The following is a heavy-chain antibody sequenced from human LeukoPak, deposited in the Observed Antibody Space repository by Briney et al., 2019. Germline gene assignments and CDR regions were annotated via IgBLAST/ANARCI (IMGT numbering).Heavy chain of an antibody. J-gene: IGHJ6*02. CDR3: GSDLFRYSYGFLPSYYGLDV. CDR1: GLTLSIYA. D-gene: IGHD5-18*01. V-gene: IGHV3-30*04. CDR2: ISYDGSNK. Sequence: GGSQRLSCAASGLTLSIYAMHWVRQAPGEGLEWGAVISYDGSNKYYGDSVRGRFTISRDHSKNTQYLQMNSLRAEDTAVYYCGSDLFRYSYGFLPSYYGLDVWGQGTTVTVSS.